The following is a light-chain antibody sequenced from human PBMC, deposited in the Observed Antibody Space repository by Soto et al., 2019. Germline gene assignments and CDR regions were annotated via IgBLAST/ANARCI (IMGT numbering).Light chain of an antibody. CDR1: QSISSW. V-gene: IGKV1-5*01. Sequence: DIQMTHSPSPLSASVGARVTITCRASQSISSWLAWYQQKPGKAPQLLIYDASSLESGVPSRFVGSGSGTEFTLTISSLQTDDFATDYGHQYNSYLWTFGQGTKVEIK. J-gene: IGKJ1*01. CDR2: DAS. CDR3: HQYNSYLWT.